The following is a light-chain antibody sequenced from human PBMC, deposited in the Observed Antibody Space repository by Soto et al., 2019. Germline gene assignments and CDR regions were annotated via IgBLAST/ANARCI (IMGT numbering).Light chain of an antibody. CDR3: QQYNSYWT. CDR2: DAS. J-gene: IGKJ1*01. CDR1: QSISSW. Sequence: DIQMTQSPSTLSASVGDRVTITCRASQSISSWLAWYQQKPGKAPKLLIYDASSLESRVPSRFSGSGSGTEFTLAISSLQPDDFATYYGQQYNSYWTFGQGTKVEIK. V-gene: IGKV1-5*01.